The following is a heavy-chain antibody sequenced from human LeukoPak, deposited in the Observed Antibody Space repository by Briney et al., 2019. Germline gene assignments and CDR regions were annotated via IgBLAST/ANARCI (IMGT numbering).Heavy chain of an antibody. Sequence: PGGSLRLSCAASGFTLSTYGMSWVRQAPGKGLEWVSDIGGSGGSTHYADSVKGRFTISRDNSKNTLYLQMNSLRADDTAVYYCARSARLMKGVVEVTALDDWGQGTLVTVSS. J-gene: IGHJ4*02. D-gene: IGHD3-3*01. CDR1: GFTLSTYG. V-gene: IGHV3-23*01. CDR2: IGGSGGST. CDR3: ARSARLMKGVVEVTALDD.